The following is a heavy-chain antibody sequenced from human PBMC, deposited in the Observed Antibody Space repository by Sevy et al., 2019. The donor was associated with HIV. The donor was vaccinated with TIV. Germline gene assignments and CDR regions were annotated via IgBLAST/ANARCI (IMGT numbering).Heavy chain of an antibody. CDR3: ARGTDYNDSSGCYYQ. CDR1: GFTFSSYS. Sequence: GGSLRLSCAASGFTFSSYSMHWVRQAPGKGLEWVSSINSISTYIYYADSVKGRFTISRDNAKNSLYLQMNSLRAEDTVVYYAARGTDYNDSSGCYYQWGQGTMVTVSS. J-gene: IGHJ4*02. D-gene: IGHD3-22*01. V-gene: IGHV3-21*01. CDR2: INSISTYI.